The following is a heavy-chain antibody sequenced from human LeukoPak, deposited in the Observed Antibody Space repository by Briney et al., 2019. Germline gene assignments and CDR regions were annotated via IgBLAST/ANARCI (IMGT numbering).Heavy chain of an antibody. CDR1: GGSISSSSYY. V-gene: IGHV4-39*01. J-gene: IGHJ4*02. D-gene: IGHD3-3*01. CDR3: ARHSLRYFDY. Sequence: PSETLSLTCTVSGGSISSSSYYWGWIRQPPGEGLEWIGSIYYSGSTYYNPSLKSRVTISVDTSKNQFSLKLSSVTAADTAVYYCARHSLRYFDYWGQGTLVTVSS. CDR2: IYYSGST.